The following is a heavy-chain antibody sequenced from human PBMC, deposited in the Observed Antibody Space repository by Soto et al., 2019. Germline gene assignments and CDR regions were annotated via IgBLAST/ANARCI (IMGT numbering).Heavy chain of an antibody. Sequence: EVQLVESGGGLVQPGGSLKLSCAASGFSFSDSAIHWVRQAYGKGLEWVGRTRSKAHSYATAFAASVKGRFTISRDDSKNTVYLQMNSLKAEDTAVYYCTRHTVDYWGQGTLVTVSS. CDR3: TRHTVDY. CDR1: GFSFSDSA. J-gene: IGHJ4*02. CDR2: TRSKAHSYAT. V-gene: IGHV3-73*02. D-gene: IGHD4-4*01.